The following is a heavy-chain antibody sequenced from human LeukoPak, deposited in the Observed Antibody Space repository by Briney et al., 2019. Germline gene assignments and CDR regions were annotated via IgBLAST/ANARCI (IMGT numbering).Heavy chain of an antibody. Sequence: GGSLRLSCAASGFTFSDYYMSWIRQAPGKGLEWVSYISSSGSTIYYADSAKGRFTISRDNAKNSLYLQMNSLRAEDTAVYYCVRERGVPAANNWFDPWGQGTLVTVSS. D-gene: IGHD2-2*01. CDR1: GFTFSDYY. CDR3: VRERGVPAANNWFDP. V-gene: IGHV3-11*01. CDR2: ISSSGSTI. J-gene: IGHJ5*02.